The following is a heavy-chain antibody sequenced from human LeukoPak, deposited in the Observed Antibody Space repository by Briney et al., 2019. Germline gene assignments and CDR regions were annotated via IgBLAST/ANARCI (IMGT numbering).Heavy chain of an antibody. V-gene: IGHV3-23*01. CDR1: GYSISSGYY. CDR2: ISGSGGNT. CDR3: AKDGDEGSNWYSWFDP. J-gene: IGHJ5*02. Sequence: PSETLSLTCTVSGYSISSGYYWGWIRQPPGKGLEWVSAISGSGGNTYYADSVKGRFTISRDNSKNMLYLQMNSLRVEDTAVYYCAKDGDEGSNWYSWFDPWGQGTLVTVSS. D-gene: IGHD6-13*01.